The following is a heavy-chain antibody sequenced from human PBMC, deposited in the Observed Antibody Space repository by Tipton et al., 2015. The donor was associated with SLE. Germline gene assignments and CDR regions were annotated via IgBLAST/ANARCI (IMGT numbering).Heavy chain of an antibody. V-gene: IGHV3-48*03. Sequence: GSLRLSCAASGFTFSSYEMNWVRQAPGKGLEWVSYISSSGSTIYYADSVKGRFTISRENAKNSLYLQMNSLRAGDTAVHYCARGGGSYNWFDPWGQGTLVTVSS. J-gene: IGHJ5*02. CDR3: ARGGGSYNWFDP. CDR2: ISSSGSTI. CDR1: GFTFSSYE. D-gene: IGHD1-26*01.